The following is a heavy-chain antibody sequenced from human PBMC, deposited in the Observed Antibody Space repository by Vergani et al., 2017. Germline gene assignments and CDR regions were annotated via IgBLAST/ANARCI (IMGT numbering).Heavy chain of an antibody. Sequence: QVQLQESGPGLVKPSETLSLTCTVSGGSISSYYWSWIRQPPGKGLEWIGYIYYSGSTNYNPSLKSRVTISVDTSKNQFSLKLSSVTAADTAVYYCARGMXYGSGGSCYSYYYYGMDVWGQGTTVTVSS. CDR2: IYYSGST. J-gene: IGHJ6*02. V-gene: IGHV4-59*01. CDR3: ARGMXYGSGGSCYSYYYYGMDV. CDR1: GGSISSYY. D-gene: IGHD2-15*01.